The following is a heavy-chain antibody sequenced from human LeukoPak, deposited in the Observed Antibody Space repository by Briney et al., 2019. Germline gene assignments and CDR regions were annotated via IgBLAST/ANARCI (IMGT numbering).Heavy chain of an antibody. Sequence: GGSLRLSCAASGFTFSDYYMSWIRQAPGKGLEWVSYISSSGSTIYYADSVKGRFTISRDNAKNSLYLQMNSLRAEDTTVYYCARDESEYAVAGTSFDYWGQGTLVTVSS. J-gene: IGHJ4*02. CDR1: GFTFSDYY. V-gene: IGHV3-11*01. CDR2: ISSSGSTI. D-gene: IGHD6-19*01. CDR3: ARDESEYAVAGTSFDY.